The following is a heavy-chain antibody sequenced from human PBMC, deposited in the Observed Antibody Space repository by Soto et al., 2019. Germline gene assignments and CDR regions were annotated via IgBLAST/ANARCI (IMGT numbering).Heavy chain of an antibody. D-gene: IGHD2-21*01. V-gene: IGHV1-2*02. CDR2: INPNSGGT. CDR1: GYTFTGYC. J-gene: IGHJ4*02. Sequence: GASVKVSCKASGYTFTGYCMHWVRQAPGQGLEWMGWINPNSGGTNYAQKFQGRVTMTADTSMSTAYMELSSLRSEDTAVYYCASPNPXRGSGFLFDYWGQGTLVTVSS. CDR3: ASPNPXRGSGFLFDY.